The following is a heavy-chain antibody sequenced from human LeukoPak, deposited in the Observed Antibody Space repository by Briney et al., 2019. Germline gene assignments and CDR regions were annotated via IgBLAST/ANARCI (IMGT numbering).Heavy chain of an antibody. CDR3: ARDRYYVLDY. D-gene: IGHD3-10*02. Sequence: GALRLSCAASGFTFSSYEMNWVRQAPGKGLEWVSYISSSGSTIYYADSVKGRFTISRDNAKNSLYLQMNSLRAEDTAVYYCARDRYYVLDYWGQGILVTVSS. V-gene: IGHV3-48*03. J-gene: IGHJ4*02. CDR2: ISSSGSTI. CDR1: GFTFSSYE.